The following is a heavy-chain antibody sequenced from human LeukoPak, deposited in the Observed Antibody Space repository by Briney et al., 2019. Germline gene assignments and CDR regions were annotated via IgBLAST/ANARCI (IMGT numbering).Heavy chain of an antibody. D-gene: IGHD6-13*01. Sequence: GGSLRLSCAASGFTFSDYNMRWIRQAPGKGLEWVSSISRSGSTKYYADSVKGRFTISRNNAKNSLFLQMNSLRAEDTAVYYWAGGYSSSGYYYHKDGLGKGTTVTVSS. CDR2: ISRSGSTK. CDR1: GFTFSDYN. CDR3: AGGYSSSGYYYHKDG. V-gene: IGHV3-11*01. J-gene: IGHJ6*03.